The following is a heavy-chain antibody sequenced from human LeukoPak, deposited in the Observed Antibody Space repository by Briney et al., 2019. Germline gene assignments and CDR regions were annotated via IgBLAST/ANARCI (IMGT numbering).Heavy chain of an antibody. CDR2: INPNSGGT. J-gene: IGHJ4*02. Sequence: ASVKVSCKASGYTFTGYYMHWVRQAPGQGLEWMGWINPNSGGTNYAQKFQGRVTMTRDTSISTAYMELSRLRSDDTAVYYCARDPEFRSGSYATDYWGQGTLVTVSS. CDR1: GYTFTGYY. D-gene: IGHD1-26*01. V-gene: IGHV1-2*02. CDR3: ARDPEFRSGSYATDY.